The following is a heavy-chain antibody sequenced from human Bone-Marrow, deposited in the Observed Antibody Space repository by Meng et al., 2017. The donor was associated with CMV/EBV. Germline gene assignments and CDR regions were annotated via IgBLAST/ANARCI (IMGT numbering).Heavy chain of an antibody. CDR3: ARSPTIFGVVIMPNFDY. J-gene: IGHJ4*02. Sequence: GESLKISCAASGFTFSSYAMHWVRQAPGKGLEWVAVISYDGSNKYYADSVKGRFTISRDNSKNTLYLQMNSLRAEDTAVYYCARSPTIFGVVIMPNFDYWGQATLVTVSS. D-gene: IGHD3-3*01. V-gene: IGHV3-30-3*01. CDR2: ISYDGSNK. CDR1: GFTFSSYA.